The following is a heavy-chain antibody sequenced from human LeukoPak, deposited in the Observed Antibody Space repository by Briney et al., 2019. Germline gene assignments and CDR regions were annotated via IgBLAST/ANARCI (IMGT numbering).Heavy chain of an antibody. Sequence: SETLSLTCTVSGDSISSDYWSWIRQPPGKGLEWIGFINNRGTTSHNPSLKSRVTISRDMSKNQFALKLSSVSAADTAVYYCARYRDGDRDISLDIWGQGTLVTVSS. CDR1: GDSISSDY. CDR3: ARYRDGDRDISLDI. J-gene: IGHJ4*02. CDR2: INNRGTT. D-gene: IGHD4-17*01. V-gene: IGHV4-59*08.